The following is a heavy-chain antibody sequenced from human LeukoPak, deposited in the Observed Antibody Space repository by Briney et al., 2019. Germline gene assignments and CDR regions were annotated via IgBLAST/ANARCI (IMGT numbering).Heavy chain of an antibody. J-gene: IGHJ6*02. Sequence: GGSLRLSCAASGFAFSSYGMHWVRQAPGKGLEWVAVISYDGSNKYYADSVKGRFTISRDNSKNTLYLQMNSLRAEDTAVYYCAKEDMIVVVRNGMDVWGQGTTVTVSS. CDR2: ISYDGSNK. D-gene: IGHD3-22*01. CDR3: AKEDMIVVVRNGMDV. V-gene: IGHV3-30*18. CDR1: GFAFSSYG.